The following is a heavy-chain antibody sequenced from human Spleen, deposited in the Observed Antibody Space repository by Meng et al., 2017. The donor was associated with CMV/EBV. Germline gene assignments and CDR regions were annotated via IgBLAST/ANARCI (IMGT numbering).Heavy chain of an antibody. V-gene: IGHV1-69*10. J-gene: IGHJ5*02. CDR3: ARVVRPSIAAARAGWLDP. Sequence: TFSNFGITWVRQTLGQGLEWMGEIIPILDITNQAQGFQGRVTFTTDKSTSTAYMELSWLRYEDTALYYCARVVRPSIAAARAGWLDPWGQGTLVPSPQ. CDR2: IIPILDIT. CDR1: TFSNFG. D-gene: IGHD6-13*01.